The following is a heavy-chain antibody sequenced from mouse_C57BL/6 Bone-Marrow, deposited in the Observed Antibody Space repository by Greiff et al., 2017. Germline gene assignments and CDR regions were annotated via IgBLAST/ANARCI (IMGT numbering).Heavy chain of an antibody. CDR1: GYTFTDYY. J-gene: IGHJ1*03. CDR2: INPNNGGT. CDR3: ARGNYYYGSSYQYFDV. D-gene: IGHD1-1*01. Sequence: EVQLQQSGPELVKPGASVKISCKASGYTFTDYYMNWVKQSHGKSLEWIGDINPNNGGTSYNQKFKGKATLTVDKSSSTAYMELRSLTSEDSAVYYCARGNYYYGSSYQYFDVWGTGTTVTVSS. V-gene: IGHV1-26*01.